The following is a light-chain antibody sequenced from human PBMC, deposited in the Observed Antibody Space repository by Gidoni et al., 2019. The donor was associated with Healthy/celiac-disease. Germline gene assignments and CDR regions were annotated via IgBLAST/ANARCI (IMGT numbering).Light chain of an antibody. V-gene: IGLV1-40*01. Sequence: QSVLTPPPSVSGAPGQRVTISCTWSSSNIGAGYDVHWYQQVPGTAPKRLIYGNSNRPSGVPDRFSGSKSGTSASLAITGLQAADEADYYCQSYDSSLSDVLFGGGTRLTVL. CDR3: QSYDSSLSDVL. J-gene: IGLJ2*01. CDR1: SSNIGAGYD. CDR2: GNS.